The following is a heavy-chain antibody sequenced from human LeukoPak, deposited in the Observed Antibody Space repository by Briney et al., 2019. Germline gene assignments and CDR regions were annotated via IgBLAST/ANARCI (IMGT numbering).Heavy chain of an antibody. CDR2: INSDENSI. J-gene: IGHJ4*02. V-gene: IGHV3-74*03. Sequence: GGSLRLSCAASGFTFSAYWMNWVRQAPGKGLMWVSRINSDENSISYADSVKGRFSISRDNANDRLYLQMNSLRPEDTAVYYCVTGAPLDFWGQGIPVTVAS. CDR1: GFTFSAYW. CDR3: VTGAPLDF.